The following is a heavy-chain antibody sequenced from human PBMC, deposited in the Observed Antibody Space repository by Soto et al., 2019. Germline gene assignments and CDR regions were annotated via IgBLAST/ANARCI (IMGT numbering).Heavy chain of an antibody. J-gene: IGHJ5*02. CDR2: MNPNSGNT. Sequence: QVQLVQSGAEVKKPGASVKVSCKASGYTFTSYDINWVRQATGQGLEWMGWMNPNSGNTGYAQKXQGRVTTTRNXXIXTXXMELSSLRSEDTAVYYCARGNPPLWFGELYNWFDPWGQGTLVTVSS. CDR3: ARGNPPLWFGELYNWFDP. D-gene: IGHD3-10*01. V-gene: IGHV1-8*01. CDR1: GYTFTSYD.